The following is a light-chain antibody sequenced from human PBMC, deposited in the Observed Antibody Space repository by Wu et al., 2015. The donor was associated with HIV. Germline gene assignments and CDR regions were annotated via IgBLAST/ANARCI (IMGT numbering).Light chain of an antibody. CDR1: XVVAAL. CDR3: QQYNHWPPPWT. Sequence: ERRDPLLQAVXVVAALAXTTKTWPGSQALIYGASPGPWYPARFSGSGSGTEFTLTISSLQSEDFAVYYCQQYNHWPPPWTFGQGTKVEIK. V-gene: IGKV3-15*01. CDR2: GAS. J-gene: IGKJ1*01.